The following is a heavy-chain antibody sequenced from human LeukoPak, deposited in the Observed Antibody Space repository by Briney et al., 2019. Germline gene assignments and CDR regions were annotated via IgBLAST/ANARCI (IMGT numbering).Heavy chain of an antibody. CDR1: GGSISSGDYY. CDR3: ARDRGYYDSSGYFRVNWFDP. V-gene: IGHV4-30-4*01. Sequence: SETLSLTCTVSGGSISSGDYYWSWIRQPPGKDLEWIGYIYYSGSTYYNPSLKSRVTISVDTSKNQFSLKLSSVTAADTAVYYCARDRGYYDSSGYFRVNWFDPWGQGTLVTVSS. CDR2: IYYSGST. D-gene: IGHD3-22*01. J-gene: IGHJ5*02.